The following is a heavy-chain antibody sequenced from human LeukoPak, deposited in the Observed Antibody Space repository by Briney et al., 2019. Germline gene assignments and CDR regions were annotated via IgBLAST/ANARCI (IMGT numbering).Heavy chain of an antibody. CDR3: ARGASGRGNPLDY. D-gene: IGHD4-23*01. CDR2: IYYSGST. J-gene: IGHJ4*02. Sequence: SEILSLTCTVSGGSISSYYWSWIRQPPGKGLEWIGYIYYSGSTNYNPSLKSRVTISVNTSKNQFSLKLSSVTAADTAVYYCARGASGRGNPLDYWGQGTLVTVSS. V-gene: IGHV4-59*01. CDR1: GGSISSYY.